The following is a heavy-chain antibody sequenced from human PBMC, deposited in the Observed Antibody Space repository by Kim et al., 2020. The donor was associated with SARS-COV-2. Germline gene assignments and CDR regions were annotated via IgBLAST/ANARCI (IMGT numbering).Heavy chain of an antibody. CDR2: INTDTGNP. V-gene: IGHV7-4-1*02. CDR3: ARVIWWNYRYTDY. J-gene: IGHJ4*02. CDR1: GYTFTNNA. D-gene: IGHD3-16*02. Sequence: ASVKVSCKASGYTFTNNAISWVRQAPGQGLEWMGWINTDTGNPTYAKAFTRRFVFSVDTSVTTAYLQISSLEAEDTALYYCARVIWWNYRYTDYWGQGTLVTVSS.